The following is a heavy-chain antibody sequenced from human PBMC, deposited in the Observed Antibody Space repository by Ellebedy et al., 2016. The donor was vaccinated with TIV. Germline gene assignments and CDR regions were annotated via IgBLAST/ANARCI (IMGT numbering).Heavy chain of an antibody. J-gene: IGHJ4*02. CDR3: AKAMYYYDSSGFDY. D-gene: IGHD3-22*01. Sequence: SETLSLXCTVSGGSISSSSYYWGWIRQPPGKGLECIGSIYYNGSTYYNPSLKSRVTISVETSKNQFSLKLSSVTAADTAVYYCAKAMYYYDSSGFDYWGQGTLVTVSS. CDR2: IYYNGST. CDR1: GGSISSSSYY. V-gene: IGHV4-39*01.